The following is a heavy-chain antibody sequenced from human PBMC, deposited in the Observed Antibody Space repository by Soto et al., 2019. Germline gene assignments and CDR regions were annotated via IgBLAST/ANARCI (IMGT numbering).Heavy chain of an antibody. CDR3: AREPLAHSYFDL. Sequence: SETLSLTCTVSGGSISGYYWSWIRQPAGKGLEWIGRMYNSERTNYNPSLKSRVTMSIDTSKNQFSLKLTSVTAADTAVYFCAREPLAHSYFDLWGQGTLVTVSS. V-gene: IGHV4-4*07. CDR1: GGSISGYY. J-gene: IGHJ4*02. CDR2: MYNSERT.